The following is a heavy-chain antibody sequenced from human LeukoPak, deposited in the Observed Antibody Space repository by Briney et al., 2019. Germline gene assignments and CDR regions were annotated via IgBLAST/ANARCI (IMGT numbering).Heavy chain of an antibody. CDR2: IIPIFGTA. D-gene: IGHD2-2*01. J-gene: IGHJ3*02. V-gene: IGHV1-69*13. CDR1: GYTFSSYG. Sequence: GASVKVSCKASGYTFSSYGITWVRQAPGQGLEWMGGIIPIFGTANYAQKFQGRVTITADESTSTAYMELSSLRSEDTVVYYCAVGSFELGRYCSSTSCSYDAFDIWGQGTMVTVSS. CDR3: AVGSFELGRYCSSTSCSYDAFDI.